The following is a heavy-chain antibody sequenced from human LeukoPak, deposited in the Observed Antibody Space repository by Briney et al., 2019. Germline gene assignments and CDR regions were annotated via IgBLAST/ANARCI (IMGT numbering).Heavy chain of an antibody. J-gene: IGHJ3*02. CDR3: AGSMVRVPTI. D-gene: IGHD3-10*01. CDR2: INHSGST. V-gene: IGHV4-34*01. CDR1: GGSFSGYY. Sequence: KPSETLSLTCAVYGGSFSGYYWSWIRQPPGKGLEWIGEINHSGSTNYNPSLKSRVTISVDTSKNQFSLKLSSVTAADTAVYYCAGSMVRVPTIWGQGTMVTVSS.